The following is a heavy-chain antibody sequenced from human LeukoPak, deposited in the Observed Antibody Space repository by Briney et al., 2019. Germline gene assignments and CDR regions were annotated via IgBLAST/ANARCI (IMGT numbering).Heavy chain of an antibody. CDR2: INPYNGNS. Sequence: ASVKVSCKASGYNFISYAISWVRQAPGQGLEWMGWINPYNGNSKYAQNFQGRVTMTTDTSTNTAYMELRSLRSDDTAVLFCARDRIAAAVLDFWGQGTLVTVSS. CDR1: GYNFISYA. CDR3: ARDRIAAAVLDF. D-gene: IGHD6-13*01. J-gene: IGHJ4*02. V-gene: IGHV1-18*01.